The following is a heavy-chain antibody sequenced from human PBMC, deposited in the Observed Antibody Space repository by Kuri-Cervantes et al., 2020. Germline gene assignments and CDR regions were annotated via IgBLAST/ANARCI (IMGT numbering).Heavy chain of an antibody. Sequence: SETLSLTCSVSGGSITNYFWSWIRQPPGKGLEWIGYIYYSGSTNYNPSLKSRVTISVDSSKNQIFLNLSSVTAADTAVYYCAKSFSGGDYFDSWGQGTLVTVSS. D-gene: IGHD1-14*01. V-gene: IGHV4-59*01. CDR2: IYYSGST. J-gene: IGHJ4*02. CDR1: GGSITNYF. CDR3: AKSFSGGDYFDS.